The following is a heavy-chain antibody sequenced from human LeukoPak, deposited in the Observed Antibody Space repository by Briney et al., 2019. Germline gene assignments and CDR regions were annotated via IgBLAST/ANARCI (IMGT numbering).Heavy chain of an antibody. J-gene: IGHJ4*02. Sequence: ASVKVSCKASGYTFTSYYMHWVRQAPGQGLEWMGTINPSGGSTNYAQKFQGRVTMTRDASTSTVYMELSGLRSADTAVYFCARGNPTTMITPADYWGQGTLVTVSS. D-gene: IGHD4-23*01. CDR3: ARGNPTTMITPADY. CDR2: INPSGGST. V-gene: IGHV1-46*01. CDR1: GYTFTSYY.